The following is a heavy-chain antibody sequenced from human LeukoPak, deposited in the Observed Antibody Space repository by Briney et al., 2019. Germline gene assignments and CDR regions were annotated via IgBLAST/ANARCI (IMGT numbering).Heavy chain of an antibody. V-gene: IGHV3-11*01. D-gene: IGHD1-1*01. Sequence: KPGGSLRLSCAASGFTFSDYYMNWIRQAPGKGLEWVSYISRGGNTIYYADSVKGRFIISRDNAKNSLYLQLNSLRVEDTAVYYCAREQLGPNYSDYWGQGTLVTVSS. CDR3: AREQLGPNYSDY. CDR1: GFTFSDYY. J-gene: IGHJ4*02. CDR2: ISRGGNTI.